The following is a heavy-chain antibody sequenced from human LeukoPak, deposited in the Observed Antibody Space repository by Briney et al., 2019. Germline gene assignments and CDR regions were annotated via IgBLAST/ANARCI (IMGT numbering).Heavy chain of an antibody. D-gene: IGHD2-8*01. CDR1: GFPFTGSA. Sequence: GGSLRLACTASGFPFTGSAVPWVRQAPDKVVGWVSTFHWDGGTIDYADSVRGRFTISRDNAKNSLYLQMNSLTVGDTALYYCAKEWSVCNDGLCRYFDYWGQGSLVIVSS. CDR2: FHWDGGTI. CDR3: AKEWSVCNDGLCRYFDY. J-gene: IGHJ4*02. V-gene: IGHV3-9*01.